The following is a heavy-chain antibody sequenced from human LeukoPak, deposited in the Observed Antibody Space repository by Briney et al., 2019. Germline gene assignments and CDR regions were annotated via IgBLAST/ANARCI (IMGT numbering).Heavy chain of an antibody. V-gene: IGHV3-74*01. D-gene: IGHD3-16*01. CDR3: ARDDAFRGVGMDV. J-gene: IGHJ6*02. CDR1: GFTFSSYD. Sequence: RGSLRLSCAASGFTFSSYDMHWVRQVPGKGLVWVSRLNTDGSSTSYADSVKGRFTISRDNARNTLYLQMNSLRAEDTAVYYCARDDAFRGVGMDVWGQGTTVTVSS. CDR2: LNTDGSST.